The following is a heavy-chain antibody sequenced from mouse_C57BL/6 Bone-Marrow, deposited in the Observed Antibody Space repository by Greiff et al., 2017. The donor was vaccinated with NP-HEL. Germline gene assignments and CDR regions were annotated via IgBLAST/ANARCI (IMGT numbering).Heavy chain of an antibody. Sequence: EVQLQQSGPELVKPGASVKISCKASGYTFTDYYMNWVQQSHGKSLEWIGDINPNNGGTSYNQKFKGKATLTVDKSSSTAYMELRSLTSEDSAVYYCATAYYDGSSGFAYGGQGTLVTVSA. CDR3: ATAYYDGSSGFAY. D-gene: IGHD1-1*01. V-gene: IGHV1-26*01. CDR2: INPNNGGT. J-gene: IGHJ3*01. CDR1: GYTFTDYY.